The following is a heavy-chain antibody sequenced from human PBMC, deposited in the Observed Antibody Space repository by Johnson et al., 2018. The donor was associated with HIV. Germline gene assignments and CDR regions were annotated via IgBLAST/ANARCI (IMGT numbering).Heavy chain of an antibody. CDR3: AKTLEPGAFDI. CDR1: GFTFDDYG. J-gene: IGHJ3*02. V-gene: IGHV3-20*04. CDR2: IHWNGGST. D-gene: IGHD1-1*01. Sequence: VQLVESGGGVVRPGGSLRLSCAASGFTFDDYGMSWVRQAPGKGLEWVSGIHWNGGSTGYGDSVKGRFTISRDNAKNSLYLHMNSLRVEDTAVYYCAKTLEPGAFDIWGQGTMVTVSS.